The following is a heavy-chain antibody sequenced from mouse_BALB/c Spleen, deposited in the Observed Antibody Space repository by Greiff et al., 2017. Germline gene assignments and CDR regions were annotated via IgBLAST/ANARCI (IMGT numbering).Heavy chain of an antibody. CDR2: ILPGSGST. Sequence: VQLQQSGAELMKPGASVKISCKATGYTFSSYWIEWVKQRPGHGLEWIGEILPGSGSTNYNEKFKGKATFTADTSSNTAYMQLSSLTSEDSAVYYCASRGLLRGNYGYFDYWGQGTTLTVSS. V-gene: IGHV1-9*01. J-gene: IGHJ2*01. CDR1: GYTFSSYW. D-gene: IGHD2-1*01. CDR3: ASRGLLRGNYGYFDY.